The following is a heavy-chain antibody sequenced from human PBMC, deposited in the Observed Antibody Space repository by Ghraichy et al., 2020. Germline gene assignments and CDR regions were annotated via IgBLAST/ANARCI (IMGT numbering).Heavy chain of an antibody. CDR3: ASLVCSGCNFLQRFDS. D-gene: IGHD2-15*01. J-gene: IGHJ4*01. CDR2: ISSTSGTM. Sequence: GGSLRLSCAASGFTFSNYGMNWVRQAPGKGLEWVSYISSTSGTMYYADSVKGRFTISRENAKNSLYLQMNSLRAEDTAGYYCASLVCSGCNFLQRFDSWGQEPWSPSPQ. CDR1: GFTFSNYG. V-gene: IGHV3-48*01.